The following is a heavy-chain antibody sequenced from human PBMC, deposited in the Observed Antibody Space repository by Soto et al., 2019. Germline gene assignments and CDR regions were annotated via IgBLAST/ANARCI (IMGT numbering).Heavy chain of an antibody. CDR3: ATHSGSYSKYYYYYYGMDV. CDR1: GYTLTELS. V-gene: IGHV1-24*01. CDR2: FDPEDGET. D-gene: IGHD1-26*01. J-gene: IGHJ6*02. Sequence: ASVKVSCKVSGYTLTELSMHWVRQAPGKGLEWMGGFDPEDGETIYAQKFQGRVTMTEDTSTDTAYMELSSLRSEDTAMYYCATHSGSYSKYYYYYYGMDVWGQGTTVTVSS.